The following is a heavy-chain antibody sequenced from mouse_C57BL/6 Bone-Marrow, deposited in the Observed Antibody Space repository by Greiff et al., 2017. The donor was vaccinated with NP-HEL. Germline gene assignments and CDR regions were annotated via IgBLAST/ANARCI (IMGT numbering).Heavy chain of an antibody. CDR3: ARRIYYGNYWYFDV. Sequence: EVKLQESGGGLVQPGGSLKLSCAASGFTFSDYGMAWVRQAPRKGPEWVAFISNLAYSIYYADTVTGRFTISRENAKNTLYLEMSSLRSEDTAMYYCARRIYYGNYWYFDVWGTGTTVTVSS. CDR2: ISNLAYSI. V-gene: IGHV5-15*01. D-gene: IGHD2-1*01. J-gene: IGHJ1*03. CDR1: GFTFSDYG.